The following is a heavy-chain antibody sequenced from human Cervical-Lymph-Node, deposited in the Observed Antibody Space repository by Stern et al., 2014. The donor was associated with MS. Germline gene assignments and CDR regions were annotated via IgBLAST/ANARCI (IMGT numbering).Heavy chain of an antibody. D-gene: IGHD2-2*01. V-gene: IGHV3-7*01. J-gene: IGHJ6*02. CDR3: ARDPADYCTRTSCVYYYGLDV. Sequence: EVQLVESGGGLVQPGGSLRLSCTASGFTFSTYWMTWVRQAPGKGLEWVANIKQDGSEKYDVDTVKGRFTISRDNGKNSLYLQMNSLRAEDTAVYYCARDPADYCTRTSCVYYYGLDVWGQGTTVTVSS. CDR2: IKQDGSEK. CDR1: GFTFSTYW.